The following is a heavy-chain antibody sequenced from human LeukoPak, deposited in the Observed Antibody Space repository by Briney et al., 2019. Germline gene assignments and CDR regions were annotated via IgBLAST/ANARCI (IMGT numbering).Heavy chain of an antibody. D-gene: IGHD6-13*01. CDR1: GGSISSYY. V-gene: IGHV4-4*07. CDR2: IYSTGST. Sequence: SETLSLTCTISGGSISSYYWSWIRQPAGKGLEWIGRIYSTGSTNYNPSLKSRVTMSVDTSKNQFSLRLRSVTAADTAVYYCARQIASAGTAGFDFWGQGALVTVSS. J-gene: IGHJ4*02. CDR3: ARQIASAGTAGFDF.